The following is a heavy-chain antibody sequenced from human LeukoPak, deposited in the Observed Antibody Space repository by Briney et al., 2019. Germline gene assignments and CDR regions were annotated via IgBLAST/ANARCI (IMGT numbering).Heavy chain of an antibody. Sequence: QPRGSLRLSCAASGFTFSSYDMHWVRQATGKGLEWVSAIGTAGDTYYPGSVKGRFTISRENAKNSLYLQMSSLRAGDTAVYYCARARDGYKIDYWGQGTLVTVSS. J-gene: IGHJ4*02. CDR2: IGTAGDT. V-gene: IGHV3-13*01. D-gene: IGHD5-24*01. CDR1: GFTFSSYD. CDR3: ARARDGYKIDY.